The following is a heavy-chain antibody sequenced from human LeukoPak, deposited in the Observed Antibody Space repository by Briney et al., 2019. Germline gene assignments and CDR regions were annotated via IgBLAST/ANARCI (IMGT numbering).Heavy chain of an antibody. J-gene: IGHJ6*02. Sequence: GGSLRLSCAASGFTFSSYAMRWVRQTPGRGLEWVSGISDSGRSTYYADSVKGRFTISRDNSQNTLYLQMNNLRAEDTAVYYCAPRWTSATRSYGMDVWGQGTTVTVSS. CDR2: ISDSGRST. D-gene: IGHD3-3*01. V-gene: IGHV3-23*01. CDR1: GFTFSSYA. CDR3: APRWTSATRSYGMDV.